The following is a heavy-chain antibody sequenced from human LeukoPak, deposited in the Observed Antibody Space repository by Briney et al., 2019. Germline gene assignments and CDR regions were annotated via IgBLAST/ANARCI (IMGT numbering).Heavy chain of an antibody. Sequence: GGSLRLSCAASGFTFSGYAMSWVRQAPGKGLEWVSAISGSGGSTYYADSVKGRFTISRDNSKNTLYLQMNSLRAEDTAVYYCAKPTMGYCSGGSCHSYAFDIWGQGTMVTVSS. D-gene: IGHD2-15*01. J-gene: IGHJ3*02. V-gene: IGHV3-23*01. CDR1: GFTFSGYA. CDR2: ISGSGGST. CDR3: AKPTMGYCSGGSCHSYAFDI.